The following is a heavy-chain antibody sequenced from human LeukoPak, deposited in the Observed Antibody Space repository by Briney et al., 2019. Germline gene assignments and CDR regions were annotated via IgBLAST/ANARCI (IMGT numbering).Heavy chain of an antibody. Sequence: PGGSLRLSCAASGFAFSSYWMSWVRQAPGKGLEWVANIKQDGSEKYYGDSVKGRFTISRDNAKNSLYLQMNSLRAEDTAVYCCARAPYGDYFDYWGQGTLVIVSS. CDR2: IKQDGSEK. J-gene: IGHJ4*02. V-gene: IGHV3-7*03. CDR1: GFAFSSYW. D-gene: IGHD4-17*01. CDR3: ARAPYGDYFDY.